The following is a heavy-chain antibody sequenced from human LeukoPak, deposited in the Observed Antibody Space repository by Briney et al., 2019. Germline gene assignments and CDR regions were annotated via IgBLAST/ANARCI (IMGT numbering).Heavy chain of an antibody. D-gene: IGHD3-9*01. CDR2: ISGSGGST. Sequence: GGSLRLSCAASGFTFSSYAMSWVRQAPGKGLEWVSAISGSGGSTYYADSVKGRFTISRDNSKNTLYLQMNSLRAEDTAVYYCAKDGAYYDILTGYYSAYYFDYRGQGTLVTVSS. CDR3: AKDGAYYDILTGYYSAYYFDY. V-gene: IGHV3-23*01. CDR1: GFTFSSYA. J-gene: IGHJ4*02.